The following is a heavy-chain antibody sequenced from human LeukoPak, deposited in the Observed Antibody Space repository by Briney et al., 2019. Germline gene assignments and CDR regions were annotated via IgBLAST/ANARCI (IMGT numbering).Heavy chain of an antibody. Sequence: PGGSLRLSCAASGLTFSTSGIHWVRQAPGKGLEWVAFISYDGNTKYYADSVKGRFTISRDNSKNTLYLQMNSLRAEDTAVYYCAKVGLRLTGNPYYFDYWGQGTLVTVSS. CDR2: ISYDGNTK. CDR3: AKVGLRLTGNPYYFDY. D-gene: IGHD7-27*01. CDR1: GLTFSTSG. J-gene: IGHJ4*02. V-gene: IGHV3-30*02.